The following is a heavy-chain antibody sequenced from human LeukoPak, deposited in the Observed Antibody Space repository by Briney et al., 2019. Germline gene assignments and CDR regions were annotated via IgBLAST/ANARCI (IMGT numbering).Heavy chain of an antibody. CDR3: ARDSGYDSGAFDI. CDR2: IYYSGST. D-gene: IGHD5-12*01. J-gene: IGHJ3*02. Sequence: TSETLSLTCTVSGGSISSYYWSWIRQPPGKGLEWIGYIYYSGSTNYNPSLKSRVTISVDTSKNQFSLKLSSVTAADTAVYYCARDSGYDSGAFDIWGQGTMVTASS. V-gene: IGHV4-59*01. CDR1: GGSISSYY.